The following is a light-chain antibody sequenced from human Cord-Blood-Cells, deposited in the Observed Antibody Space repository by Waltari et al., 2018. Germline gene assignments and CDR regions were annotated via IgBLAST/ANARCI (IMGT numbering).Light chain of an antibody. Sequence: DIVMTQSPDSLAVSLGERATINCKSSQSVLYSSNNKNYLAWYQQKPGQPPKLLIYWASTRESGVPARFRCSASGTDFTLTISSLQAEDVAVYYCQQYYSTPYTFGQGTKLEIK. CDR3: QQYYSTPYT. CDR2: WAS. V-gene: IGKV4-1*01. CDR1: QSVLYSSNNKNY. J-gene: IGKJ2*01.